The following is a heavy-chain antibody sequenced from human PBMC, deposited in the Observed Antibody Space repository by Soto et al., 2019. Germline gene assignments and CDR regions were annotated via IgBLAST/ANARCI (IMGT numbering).Heavy chain of an antibody. CDR2: IKQDGSDK. D-gene: IGHD6-19*01. Sequence: EVQLVESGGGLVQSGGSLRLSCAASGFSLSTYWMSWVRQAPGKGLEWVAAIKQDGSDKYYVDSVKGRFTISRDNAKYSVNLQMNSLRDEDTAVYYCARPLGWRDAFDIWGQGTMVTASS. V-gene: IGHV3-7*01. J-gene: IGHJ3*02. CDR3: ARPLGWRDAFDI. CDR1: GFSLSTYW.